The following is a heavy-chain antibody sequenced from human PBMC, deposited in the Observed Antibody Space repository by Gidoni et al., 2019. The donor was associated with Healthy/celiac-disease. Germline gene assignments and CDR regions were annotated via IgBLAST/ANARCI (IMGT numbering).Heavy chain of an antibody. CDR1: GFTFDAYA. J-gene: IGHJ4*02. CDR3: AKGGSAFLRGGKPFDY. CDR2: ISWNSGSI. D-gene: IGHD2-15*01. V-gene: IGHV3-9*01. Sequence: EVQLVESGGGLVQPGRSLRLSCAASGFTFDAYAMHWVRQAPGKGLEWVSGISWNSGSIGYADSVKGRFTISRDNAKNSLYLQMNSLRAEDTALYYCAKGGSAFLRGGKPFDYWGQGTLVTVSS.